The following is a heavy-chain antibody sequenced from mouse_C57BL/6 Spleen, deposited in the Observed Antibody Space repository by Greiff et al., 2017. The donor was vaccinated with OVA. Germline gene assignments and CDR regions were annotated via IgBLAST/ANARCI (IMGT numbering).Heavy chain of an antibody. Sequence: QVHVKQSGAELVRPGASVKLSCKASGYTFTDYYINWVKQRPGQGLEWIARIYPGSGNTYYNEKFKGKATLTAEKSSSTAYMQLSSLTSEDSAVYFCARGYDYGFAYWGQGTLVTVSA. CDR2: IYPGSGNT. J-gene: IGHJ3*01. V-gene: IGHV1-76*01. CDR3: ARGYDYGFAY. D-gene: IGHD2-4*01. CDR1: GYTFTDYY.